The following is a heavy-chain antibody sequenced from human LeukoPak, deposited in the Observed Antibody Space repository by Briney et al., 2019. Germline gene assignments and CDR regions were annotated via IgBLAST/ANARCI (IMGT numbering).Heavy chain of an antibody. Sequence: GGSLRFSCAASGFTFIDYDMHWVRQVIGKGLEWVSAIGIRGDTHYSGSVKGRFTISRENAESSLYLQMNSLRAEDTAVYYCARGGIQVSGIDEFDYWGQGTLVTVSS. CDR3: ARGGIQVSGIDEFDY. V-gene: IGHV3-13*01. D-gene: IGHD6-19*01. CDR1: GFTFIDYD. J-gene: IGHJ4*02. CDR2: IGIRGDT.